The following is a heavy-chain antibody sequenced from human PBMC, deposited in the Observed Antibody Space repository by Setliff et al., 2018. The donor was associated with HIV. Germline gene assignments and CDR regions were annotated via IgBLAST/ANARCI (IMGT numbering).Heavy chain of an antibody. V-gene: IGHV4-59*11. CDR1: GGSNSTHY. CDR3: ASYSRGLPFYN. CDR2: IYYSGGT. Sequence: SETLSLTCTVSGGSNSTHYWSWIRQPPGKGLEWIGYIYYSGGTNYNPSLTSLVTISVDTSKNHFSLKLSSVPAADTAVYYCASYSRGLPFYNWGQGTLVTVSS. J-gene: IGHJ4*02. D-gene: IGHD6-19*01.